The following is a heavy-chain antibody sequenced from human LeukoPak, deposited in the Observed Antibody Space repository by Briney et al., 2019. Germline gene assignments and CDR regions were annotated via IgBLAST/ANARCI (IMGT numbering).Heavy chain of an antibody. CDR3: AGEAGGGYARAFDI. J-gene: IGHJ3*02. V-gene: IGHV4-4*07. Sequence: SETLSLTCIVSGGSISSYSWTWIRQPAGEGLEWIGRIYTSGTTNYEPSLKSRVTMSVDTSKSQFSLKLSSVTAADTAVYYCAGEAGGGYARAFDIWGQGTMVTVSS. CDR2: IYTSGTT. CDR1: GGSISSYS. D-gene: IGHD5-12*01.